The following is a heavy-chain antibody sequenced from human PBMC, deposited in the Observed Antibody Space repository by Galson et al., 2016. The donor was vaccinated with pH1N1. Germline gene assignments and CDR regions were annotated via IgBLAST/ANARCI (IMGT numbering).Heavy chain of an antibody. CDR3: SRDNEDYTDVDY. J-gene: IGHJ4*02. Sequence: LRLSCAASGFTFSRHTMHWVRQAPGKGLQYVSVIGTTGINIFYEDSVRDRFTVSRDNVRYTLHLQMDSLRTEDTAIYFCSRDNEDYTDVDYWGQGTLVTVSS. D-gene: IGHD4-11*01. CDR2: IGTTGINI. CDR1: GFTFSRHT. V-gene: IGHV3-64*02.